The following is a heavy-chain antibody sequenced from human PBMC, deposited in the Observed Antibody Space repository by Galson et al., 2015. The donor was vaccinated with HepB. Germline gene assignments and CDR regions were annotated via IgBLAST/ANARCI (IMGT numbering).Heavy chain of an antibody. CDR2: IYPRDPDT. CDR1: GYTFTNNW. V-gene: IGHV5-51*03. Sequence: QSGAEVKNPGDSLKISCKFSGYTFTNNWIGWVRQMPGKGLEWRGIIYPRDPDTRYSPSFEGQVTISADKSITTAYLQWSSLKASDTAMYYCASRHSYFRSGTWYNVSDYWGQGTLVTVSS. CDR3: ASRHSYFRSGTWYNVSDY. D-gene: IGHD3-10*01. J-gene: IGHJ4*02.